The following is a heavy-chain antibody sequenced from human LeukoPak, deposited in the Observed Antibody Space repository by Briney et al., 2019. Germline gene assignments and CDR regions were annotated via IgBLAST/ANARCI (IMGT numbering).Heavy chain of an antibody. CDR3: ARDLSSGWYPSFDY. Sequence: GGSLRLSCAASGFTFSSYWMSWVRQAPGKGLEWVANIKQDGSEKYYVDSVKGRFTISRDNAKNSLYLQMNSLRAEDTAVYYCARDLSSGWYPSFDYWGQGTLVTVSS. D-gene: IGHD6-19*01. V-gene: IGHV3-7*01. CDR1: GFTFSSYW. J-gene: IGHJ4*02. CDR2: IKQDGSEK.